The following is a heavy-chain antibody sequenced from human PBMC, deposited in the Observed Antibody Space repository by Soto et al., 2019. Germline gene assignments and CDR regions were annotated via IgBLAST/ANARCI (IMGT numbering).Heavy chain of an antibody. CDR3: AKTMVRGVIIGPFDP. CDR2: ISYDGSNK. CDR1: GFTFSSYG. Sequence: QVQLVESGGGVVQPGRSLRLSCAASGFTFSSYGMHWVRQAPGKGLEWVAVISYDGSNKYYADSEKGRFTISRDNSKNTLYLQMNSLRAEDTAVYYCAKTMVRGVIIGPFDPWGQGTLVTVSS. D-gene: IGHD3-10*01. V-gene: IGHV3-30*18. J-gene: IGHJ5*02.